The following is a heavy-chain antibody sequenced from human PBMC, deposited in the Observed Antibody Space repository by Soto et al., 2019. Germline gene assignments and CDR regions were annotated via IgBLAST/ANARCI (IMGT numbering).Heavy chain of an antibody. CDR2: ISGSGGST. CDR3: AKAPSTDYIWGNFRYTSPDFDF. J-gene: IGHJ4*02. D-gene: IGHD3-16*02. V-gene: IGHV3-23*01. Sequence: GGSLRLSCAASGFTFSNYAMNWVRQAPGKGLEWVSAISGSGGSTYYADSVKGRFTISRDNSENTLFLQMNSLRAGDTAVYYCAKAPSTDYIWGNFRYTSPDFDFWGQGTLVTVSS. CDR1: GFTFSNYA.